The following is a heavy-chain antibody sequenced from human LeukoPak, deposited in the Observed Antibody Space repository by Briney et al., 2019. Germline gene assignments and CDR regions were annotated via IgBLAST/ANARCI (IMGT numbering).Heavy chain of an antibody. V-gene: IGHV4-34*01. Sequence: SETLSLTCAVYGGSFSGYYWSWIRQPPGKGLEWIGEINHSGSTNYNPSLKSRVTISVDTSKNQFSLKLSSVTAADTAVYYCARARYSSSGIFDYWGQGTLVTVSS. D-gene: IGHD6-13*01. CDR2: INHSGST. CDR3: ARARYSSSGIFDY. J-gene: IGHJ4*02. CDR1: GGSFSGYY.